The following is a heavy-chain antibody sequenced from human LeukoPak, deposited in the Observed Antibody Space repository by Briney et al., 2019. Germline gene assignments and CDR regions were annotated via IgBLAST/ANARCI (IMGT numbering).Heavy chain of an antibody. CDR2: IRAKANGGTT. CDR3: SRALHSSGYYSAY. CDR1: GVTFGDFA. J-gene: IGHJ4*02. V-gene: IGHV3-49*04. Sequence: PGGSLRLSCTTSGVTFGDFAMSWVRQAPGKGLEWVGFIRAKANGGTTEYAASVKGTLTISRDDSKSIAYLQMNSLKAEDTAVDYCSRALHSSGYYSAYWGQGTLVTVSS. D-gene: IGHD3-22*01.